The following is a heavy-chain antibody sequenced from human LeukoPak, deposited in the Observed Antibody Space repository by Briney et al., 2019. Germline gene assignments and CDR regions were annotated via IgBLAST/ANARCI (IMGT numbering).Heavy chain of an antibody. CDR3: ARDSPPYSDTRGLPVPFGY. CDR2: INPNSGGT. J-gene: IGHJ4*02. V-gene: IGHV1-2*02. D-gene: IGHD3-22*01. CDR1: GYIFTGYY. Sequence: ASVKVSCKASGYIFTGYYMHWVRQAPGQGLEWMGWINPNSGGTKYTQKFQGRVTMTRDRSISTAYMDLSRLRSDDTAMYYCARDSPPYSDTRGLPVPFGYWGQGTLVTVSS.